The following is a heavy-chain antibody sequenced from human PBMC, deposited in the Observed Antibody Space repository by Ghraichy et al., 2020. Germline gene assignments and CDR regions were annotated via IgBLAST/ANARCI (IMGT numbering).Heavy chain of an antibody. D-gene: IGHD5-18*01. J-gene: IGHJ3*02. V-gene: IGHV3-33*01. CDR2: IWINGGNQ. CDR3: ARDRVQIWSYVGVFDM. CDR1: GFDLSSYG. Sequence: GGSLRLSCVASGFDLSSYGMHWVRQAAGKEPEWVAIIWINGGNQGYIDSVKGRFTISRDTSKNTLFLQMDSLRVEVTAMYFCARDRVQIWSYVGVFDMWGQGAMVTVSP.